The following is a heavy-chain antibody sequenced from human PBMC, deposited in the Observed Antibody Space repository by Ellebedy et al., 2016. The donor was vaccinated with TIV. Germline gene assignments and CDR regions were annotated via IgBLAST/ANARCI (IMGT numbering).Heavy chain of an antibody. J-gene: IGHJ5*02. D-gene: IGHD3-9*01. Sequence: SETLSLTXTVSGGSISSYYWSWIRQPPGKGLEWIGYIYYSGSTNYNPSLKSRVTISVDKSKNQFSLKLSSVTAADTAVYYCARVLRYFDWFINWFDPWGQGTLVTVSS. CDR2: IYYSGST. V-gene: IGHV4-59*12. CDR3: ARVLRYFDWFINWFDP. CDR1: GGSISSYY.